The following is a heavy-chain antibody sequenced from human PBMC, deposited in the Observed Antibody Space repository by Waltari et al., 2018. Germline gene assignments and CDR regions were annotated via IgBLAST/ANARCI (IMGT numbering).Heavy chain of an antibody. J-gene: IGHJ6*02. D-gene: IGHD3-16*01. V-gene: IGHV1-69*08. Sequence: QVQLVQSGAEVKKPGYSVKVSCKASGGTFSSYTISWVRQAPGQGLEWMGRIIPILGIANYAQKFQGRVTITADKSTSTAYMELSSLRSEDTAVYYCARDEGDTGYYYGMDVWGQGTTVTVSS. CDR1: GGTFSSYT. CDR3: ARDEGDTGYYYGMDV. CDR2: IIPILGIA.